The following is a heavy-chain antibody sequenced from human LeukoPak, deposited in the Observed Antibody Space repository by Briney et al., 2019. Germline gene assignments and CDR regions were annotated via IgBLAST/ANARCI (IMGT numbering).Heavy chain of an antibody. D-gene: IGHD2-21*01. CDR1: GFPFHNYW. CDR2: ISYDGSNK. J-gene: IGHJ3*02. CDR3: ARDIQDAFDI. Sequence: GGSLRLSCVASGFPFHNYWMTWVRQAPGKGLEWVAVISYDGSNKYYADSVKGRFTISRDNSKNTLYLQMNSLRAEDTAVYYCARDIQDAFDIWGQGTMVTVSS. V-gene: IGHV3-30*03.